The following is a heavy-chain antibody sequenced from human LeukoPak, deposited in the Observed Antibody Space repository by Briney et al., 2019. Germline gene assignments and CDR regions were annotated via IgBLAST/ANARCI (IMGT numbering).Heavy chain of an antibody. CDR1: GYSFTSYW. V-gene: IGHV5-51*01. Sequence: GEPLKISCKGSGYSFTSYWIGWVRQMPGKGLEWMGIIYPGDSDTRYSPSFQGQVTISADKSISTAYLQWSSLKASDTAMYYCARLRYCSGGSCPGALDYWGQGTLVTVSS. CDR2: IYPGDSDT. J-gene: IGHJ4*02. CDR3: ARLRYCSGGSCPGALDY. D-gene: IGHD2-15*01.